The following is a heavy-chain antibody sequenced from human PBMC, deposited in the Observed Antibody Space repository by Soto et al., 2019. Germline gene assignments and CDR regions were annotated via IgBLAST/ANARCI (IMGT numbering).Heavy chain of an antibody. CDR2: IYSGGST. J-gene: IGHJ6*03. Sequence: GGSLRLSCAASGFTVSSNYMSWVRQAPGKGLEWVSVIYSGGSTYYADSVKGRFTISRDNSKNTLYLQMNSLRAEDTAVYYRARKYYYGSGSRSYYYYYMDGWGKGTTVTVSS. V-gene: IGHV3-66*01. CDR1: GFTVSSNY. D-gene: IGHD3-10*01. CDR3: ARKYYYGSGSRSYYYYYMDG.